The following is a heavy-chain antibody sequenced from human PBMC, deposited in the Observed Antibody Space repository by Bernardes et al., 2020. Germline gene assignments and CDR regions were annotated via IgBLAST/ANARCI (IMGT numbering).Heavy chain of an antibody. Sequence: GGSLRLSCAASGFTVSSYAMSWVRQAPGKGLEWVSAISGSGGSTYYADSVKGRFTISRDNSKNTLYLQMNSLRAEDTAVYYCAKFVGYLGDGMDVWGKGTTVTVSS. J-gene: IGHJ6*04. D-gene: IGHD3-16*01. CDR3: AKFVGYLGDGMDV. CDR2: ISGSGGST. V-gene: IGHV3-23*01. CDR1: GFTVSSYA.